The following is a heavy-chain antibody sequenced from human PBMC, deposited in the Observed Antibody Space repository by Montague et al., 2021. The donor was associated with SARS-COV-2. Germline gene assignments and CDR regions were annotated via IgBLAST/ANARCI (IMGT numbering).Heavy chain of an antibody. V-gene: IGHV3-23*01. J-gene: IGHJ4*02. D-gene: IGHD3-10*01. CDR3: LNYHGSGSYGDF. Sequence: SLRLSCAASGFTFSTYAMTWVRQAPGKGLEWVSSISASGVRTHYPDSVKGRFTISRDNSENTLYLQMSSLRAEDTAVYFCLNYHGSGSYGDFWGQGTLVTVSP. CDR2: ISASGVRT. CDR1: GFTFSTYA.